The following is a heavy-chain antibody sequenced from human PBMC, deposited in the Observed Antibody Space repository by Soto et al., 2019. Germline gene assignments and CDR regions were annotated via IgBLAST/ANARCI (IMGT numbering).Heavy chain of an antibody. V-gene: IGHV3-7*03. Sequence: PGGSRRLSCGASGFTFSHYWMSWVRQAPGKGLEWVAFVDQDGGETHYADSVKGRFTVSRDNAKSLVFLEMESVSVEDTAIYCCARTIVIRYFDNWGQGTQVTVSS. D-gene: IGHD2-15*01. CDR2: VDQDGGET. CDR3: ARTIVIRYFDN. CDR1: GFTFSHYW. J-gene: IGHJ4*02.